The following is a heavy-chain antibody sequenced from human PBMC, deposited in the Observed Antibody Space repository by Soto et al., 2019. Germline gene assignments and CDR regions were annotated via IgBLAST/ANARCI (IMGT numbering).Heavy chain of an antibody. CDR3: ARRGWDAFEI. Sequence: QVQLVESGGGVVQPGRSLRLSCAASGFTFSSYGMHWVRQAPGKGLEWVAVISYDGSNKYYADSVKDRFTIARDNSKYALYLQMNSRRAEDTAVYYCARRGWDAFEIWGQGTMVTVSS. CDR1: GFTFSSYG. V-gene: IGHV3-30*03. CDR2: ISYDGSNK. J-gene: IGHJ3*02.